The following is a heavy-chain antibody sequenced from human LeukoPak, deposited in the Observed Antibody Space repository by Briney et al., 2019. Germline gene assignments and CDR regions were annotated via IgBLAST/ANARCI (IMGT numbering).Heavy chain of an antibody. D-gene: IGHD2-2*01. CDR1: GFTFSSYA. J-gene: IGHJ5*02. CDR3: AKENELLCGGWFHT. Sequence: PGGSLRLSCAASGFTFSSYAGTWVRQAPGEGLEWVSTISGRGGSTYYADSVKGRFTISRDNSKNTLYRQMNRLRALDMAVYYCAKENELLCGGWFHTWGQGTLVTVSS. CDR2: ISGRGGST. V-gene: IGHV3-23*01.